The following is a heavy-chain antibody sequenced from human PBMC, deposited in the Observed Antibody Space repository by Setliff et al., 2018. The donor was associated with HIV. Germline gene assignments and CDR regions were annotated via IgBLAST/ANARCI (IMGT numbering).Heavy chain of an antibody. CDR2: IYTSGST. CDR1: GGSIGTYS. V-gene: IGHV4-4*09. Sequence: PSETLSLTCAVSGGSIGTYSWHWLRQPPGKGLEWIGYIYTSGSTNYNPSLKSRVTISVDTSKNQFSLKLSSVTAADTAVYYCARHSPSDYWGQGTLVTVSS. CDR3: ARHSPSDY. J-gene: IGHJ4*02.